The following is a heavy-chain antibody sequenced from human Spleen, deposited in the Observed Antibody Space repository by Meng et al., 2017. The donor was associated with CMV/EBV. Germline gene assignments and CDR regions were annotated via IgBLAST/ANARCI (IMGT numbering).Heavy chain of an antibody. V-gene: IGHV3-69-1*01. D-gene: IGHD2-2*01. CDR1: GFTFSGYA. CDR2: ISSSSTI. J-gene: IGHJ4*02. Sequence: GESLKISCAASGFTFSGYAMSWVRQAPGKGLEWVSSISSSSTIYYADSVKGRFTISRDNAKNSLYLQMNSLRAEDTAVYYCARDGGGIIVPAADDYWGQGTLVTVSS. CDR3: ARDGGGIIVPAADDY.